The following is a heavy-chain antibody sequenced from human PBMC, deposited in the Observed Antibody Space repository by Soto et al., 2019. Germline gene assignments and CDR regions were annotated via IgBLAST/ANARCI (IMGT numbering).Heavy chain of an antibody. CDR3: ARALSNGWFGEFLYFDY. V-gene: IGHV4-39*07. D-gene: IGHD3-10*01. J-gene: IGHJ4*02. CDR1: GGSISSSSYS. CDR2: IYYSGST. Sequence: SETLSLTCTVSGGSISSSSYSWGWIRQPPGKGLEWNGSIYYSGSTYYNPSLKSRVTISVDTSKNQFSLKLSSVTAADTAVYYCARALSNGWFGEFLYFDYWGQGTLVTVSS.